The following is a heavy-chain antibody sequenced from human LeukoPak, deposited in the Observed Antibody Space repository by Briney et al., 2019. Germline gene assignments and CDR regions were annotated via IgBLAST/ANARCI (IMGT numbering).Heavy chain of an antibody. J-gene: IGHJ6*03. CDR2: IYSSGHI. V-gene: IGHV4-4*07. CDR3: ARESRDYVGSGYYMDV. Sequence: SETLSLTCTVSGDSVSGYYWNYIRQAAGKGLEWIGRIYSSGHIDYNPSLRRRVTMSEDTPKNQVSLVLTSVTAADTAVYYCARESRDYVGSGYYMDVWGKGTTVTVSS. CDR1: GDSVSGYY. D-gene: IGHD3-10*01.